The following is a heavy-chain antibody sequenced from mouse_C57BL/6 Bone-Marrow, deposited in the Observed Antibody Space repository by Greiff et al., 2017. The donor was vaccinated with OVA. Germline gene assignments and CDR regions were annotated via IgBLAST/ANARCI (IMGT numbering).Heavy chain of an antibody. V-gene: IGHV5-16*01. CDR2: INYDGSST. CDR1: GFTFSDYY. Sequence: EVQRVESEGGLVQPGSSMKLSCTASGFTFSDYYMAWVRQVPEKGLEWVANINYDGSSTYYLDSLKSRFIISRDNAKNILYLQMSSLKSEDTATYYCARERVYGSSYDGYFDYWGQGTTLTVSS. J-gene: IGHJ2*01. D-gene: IGHD1-1*01. CDR3: ARERVYGSSYDGYFDY.